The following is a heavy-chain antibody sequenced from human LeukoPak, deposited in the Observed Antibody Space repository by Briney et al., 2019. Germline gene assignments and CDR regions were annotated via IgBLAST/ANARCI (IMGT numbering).Heavy chain of an antibody. V-gene: IGHV4-28*03. CDR3: ARESTVTKGFDY. D-gene: IGHD4-17*01. Sequence: SETLSLTCAVSGYSISSSNWWGWIRQPPGKGLEWIGYIYYSGSTYYNPSLKSRVTMSVDTSKNQFSLKLSSVTAVGTAVYYCARESTVTKGFDYWGQGTLVTVSS. CDR1: GYSISSSNW. CDR2: IYYSGST. J-gene: IGHJ4*02.